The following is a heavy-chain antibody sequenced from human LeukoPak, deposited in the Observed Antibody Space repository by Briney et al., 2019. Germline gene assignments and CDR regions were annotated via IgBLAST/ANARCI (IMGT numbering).Heavy chain of an antibody. D-gene: IGHD2-21*01. V-gene: IGHV4-61*02. J-gene: IGHJ6*04. CDR3: ARDALEVMTDQGTV. CDR1: GGSISSGSYF. CDR2: IYTSGSI. Sequence: PSETLSLTCTVSGGSISSGSYFWSWIRQPAGKGLEWIGRIYTSGSINYNPSLKSRVTISIDTPKNQFSLKLRSVTAADTAVCFCARDALEVMTDQGTVWGKGTTVTISS.